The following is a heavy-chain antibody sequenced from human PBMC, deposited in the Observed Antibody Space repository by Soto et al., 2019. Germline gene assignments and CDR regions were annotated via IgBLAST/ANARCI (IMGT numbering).Heavy chain of an antibody. Sequence: ASVKVSCKASGYTFTGYYMHWVRQAPGQGLEWMGWINPNSGGTNYAQTFQGRVTMTRDTSIITAYMELSRLRSDDTAIYYCARGSDSNSNWFDSWGPGTLVTVSS. J-gene: IGHJ5*01. CDR3: ARGSDSNSNWFDS. CDR1: GYTFTGYY. D-gene: IGHD6-6*01. CDR2: INPNSGGT. V-gene: IGHV1-2*02.